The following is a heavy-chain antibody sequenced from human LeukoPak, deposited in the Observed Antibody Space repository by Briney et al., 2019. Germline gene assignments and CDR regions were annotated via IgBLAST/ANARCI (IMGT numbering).Heavy chain of an antibody. D-gene: IGHD3-22*01. CDR1: GYTFTGNY. J-gene: IGHJ6*04. CDR3: ASGPWLDV. CDR2: INPNSGGT. Sequence: ASVKVSCKASGYTFTGNYMHWVRQAPGQGLEWMGRINPNSGGTNYAQKFQGRVSMTTDTSISTGYMELRRLRSDDTAVYYCASGPWLDVWGKGTTVTVSS. V-gene: IGHV1-2*06.